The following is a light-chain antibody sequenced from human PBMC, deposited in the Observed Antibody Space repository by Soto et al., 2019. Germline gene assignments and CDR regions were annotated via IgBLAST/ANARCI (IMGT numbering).Light chain of an antibody. Sequence: QSVLTQPPSLSGTPGQTVTISCFGGKSNIGSSIVHWYQQFPGTAPKHIIYMNNQRPSGVPDRFSASKSGTSASLAIDGLQPEDEGDYYCQTADGGLRGRVFGGGTKLTVL. CDR3: QTADGGLRGRV. CDR2: MNN. J-gene: IGLJ3*02. V-gene: IGLV1-44*01. CDR1: KSNIGSSI.